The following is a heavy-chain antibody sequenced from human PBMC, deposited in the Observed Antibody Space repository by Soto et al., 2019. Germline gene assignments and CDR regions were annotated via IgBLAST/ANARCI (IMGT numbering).Heavy chain of an antibody. J-gene: IGHJ4*02. V-gene: IGHV3-23*01. CDR1: GFTFNSYG. CDR3: AKTGFGDYDY. CDR2: VSPSGENT. Sequence: GGSLRLSCAASGFTFNSYGMSWVRQAPGKGLEWVAVVSPSGENTNYADSVKGRFTISRDNSNNTANLQMNSLRAEDTAIYFCAKTGFGDYDYWGPGALVTVSS. D-gene: IGHD4-17*01.